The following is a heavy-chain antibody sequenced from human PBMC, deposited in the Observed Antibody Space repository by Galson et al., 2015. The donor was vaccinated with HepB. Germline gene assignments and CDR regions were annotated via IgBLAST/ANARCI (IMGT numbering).Heavy chain of an antibody. CDR1: GYTFTSYG. D-gene: IGHD3-16*01. Sequence: SVKVSCKASGYTFTSYGISWVRQAPGQGLEWMGWISAYNGNINYAQKLQGRVTMTTDTSTSTAYMELRSLRSDDTAVYYCARTSGEVPLNYYGMDVWGQGTTVTVSS. J-gene: IGHJ6*02. V-gene: IGHV1-18*01. CDR3: ARTSGEVPLNYYGMDV. CDR2: ISAYNGNI.